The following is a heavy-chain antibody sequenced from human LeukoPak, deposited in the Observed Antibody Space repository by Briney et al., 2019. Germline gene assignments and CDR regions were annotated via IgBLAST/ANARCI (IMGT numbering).Heavy chain of an antibody. CDR1: GYTFTGYY. Sequence: GASVKVSCKASGYTFTGYYMHWVRQAPGQGLEWMGWINPNSGGTNYAQKFQGRVTMTRDTSISTAYMELSSLRSEDMAVYYCARSDIVVVVAATPEFDYWGQGTLVTVSS. V-gene: IGHV1-2*02. CDR3: ARSDIVVVVAATPEFDY. CDR2: INPNSGGT. D-gene: IGHD2-15*01. J-gene: IGHJ4*02.